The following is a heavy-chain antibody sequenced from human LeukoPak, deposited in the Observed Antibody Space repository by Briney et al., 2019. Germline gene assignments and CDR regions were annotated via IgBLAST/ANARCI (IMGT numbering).Heavy chain of an antibody. V-gene: IGHV1-2*02. D-gene: IGHD5-12*01. J-gene: IGHJ4*02. Sequence: GASVKVSCKASGYTFTGDYMHWVRQAPGQGLEWMGWINPNSGGTNYAQKFQGRVTMTRDTSISTAYMELSRLRSDDTAVYYCARDLRTITDAYSYWGQGTLVTVSS. CDR1: GYTFTGDY. CDR3: ARDLRTITDAYSY. CDR2: INPNSGGT.